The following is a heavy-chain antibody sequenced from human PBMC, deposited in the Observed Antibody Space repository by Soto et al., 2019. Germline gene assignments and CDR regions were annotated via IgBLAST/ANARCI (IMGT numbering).Heavy chain of an antibody. V-gene: IGHV3-11*06. CDR1: GFTFGDSY. Sequence: GGSLRLSCAGSGFTFGDSYMSWIRQAPGKGLEWLSYISPGSRYPAYADSVKGRFTISRDNAKRSLYLQMMSLTAEDTAIYYCGRGGGGGMFDPWGQGTMVNVSS. CDR3: GRGGGGGMFDP. D-gene: IGHD2-15*01. CDR2: ISPGSRYP. J-gene: IGHJ5*02.